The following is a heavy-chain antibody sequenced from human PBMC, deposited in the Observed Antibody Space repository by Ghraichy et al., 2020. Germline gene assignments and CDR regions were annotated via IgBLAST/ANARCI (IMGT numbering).Heavy chain of an antibody. Sequence: GGSLRLSCAASGFTFSSYGMHWVRQAPGKGLEWVAVIWYDGSNKYYADSVKGRFTISRDNSKNTLYLQMNSLRAEDTAVYYCARDYYDSSGYRRSYYYYGMDVWGQGTTVTVSS. CDR2: IWYDGSNK. J-gene: IGHJ6*02. D-gene: IGHD3-22*01. CDR1: GFTFSSYG. V-gene: IGHV3-33*01. CDR3: ARDYYDSSGYRRSYYYYGMDV.